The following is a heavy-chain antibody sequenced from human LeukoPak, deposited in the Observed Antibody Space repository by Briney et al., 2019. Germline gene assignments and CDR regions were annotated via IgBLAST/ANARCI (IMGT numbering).Heavy chain of an antibody. V-gene: IGHV3-23*01. Sequence: GGSLRLSCAASGFTFSSYAMSWVRQAPGKGLECVSAISGGGGSAYYADSVKGRFTISRDNSKNTLYLQMNGLRAEDTAVYYCAKDVWSSSRSVCYWGQGTLVTVSS. D-gene: IGHD6-13*01. CDR1: GFTFSSYA. CDR3: AKDVWSSSRSVCY. J-gene: IGHJ4*02. CDR2: ISGGGGSA.